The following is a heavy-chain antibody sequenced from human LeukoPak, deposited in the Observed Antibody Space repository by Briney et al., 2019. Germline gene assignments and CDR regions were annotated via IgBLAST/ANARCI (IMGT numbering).Heavy chain of an antibody. V-gene: IGHV5-51*01. CDR2: IYPGDTSV. CDR3: ARYEGSRMYNMDV. J-gene: IGHJ6*03. Sequence: GESLKISCEASGYSFTNFWIAWVRQMPGKGLEWMGIIYPGDTSVRYNPSFEGQVSFSSDKSISTAYLQWSSLKASDTAIYFCARYEGSRMYNMDVWGKGTTVTVSS. CDR1: GYSFTNFW. D-gene: IGHD2-8*01.